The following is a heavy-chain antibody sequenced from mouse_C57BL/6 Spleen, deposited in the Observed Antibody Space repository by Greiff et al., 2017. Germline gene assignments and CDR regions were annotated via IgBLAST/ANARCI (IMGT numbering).Heavy chain of an antibody. CDR1: GYTFTSYG. CDR2: IYPRSGNT. J-gene: IGHJ2*01. Sequence: QVQLRQSGAELARPGASVKLSCKASGYTFTSYGISWVKQRPGQGLEWIGEIYPRSGNTYYNEKFKGKATLTADKSSSTAYMELRSLTSEDSAVYFCAKLGQDGYWGQGTTLTVSS. CDR3: AKLGQDGY. V-gene: IGHV1-81*01. D-gene: IGHD4-1*01.